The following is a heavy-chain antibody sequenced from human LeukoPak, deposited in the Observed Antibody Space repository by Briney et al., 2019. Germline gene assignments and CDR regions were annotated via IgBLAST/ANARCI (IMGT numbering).Heavy chain of an antibody. D-gene: IGHD3-16*02. CDR1: GFTFSSYS. CDR2: ISSSSSTI. V-gene: IGHV3-48*01. J-gene: IGHJ4*02. Sequence: GGSLRLSCAASGFTFSSYSMNWVRQAPGKGLEWVSYISSSSSTIYYADSVKGRFTISRDNAKNSLYLQMNSLRAEDTAVYYCARGLGRRQRLGELSYFDYWGQGTLVTVSS. CDR3: ARGLGRRQRLGELSYFDY.